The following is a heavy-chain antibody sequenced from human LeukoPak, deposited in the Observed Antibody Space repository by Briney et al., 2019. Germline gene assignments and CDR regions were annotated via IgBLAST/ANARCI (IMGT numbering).Heavy chain of an antibody. D-gene: IGHD2-2*01. V-gene: IGHV3-30-3*01. CDR3: ARSSGDIVVVPAAMGY. CDR1: GFTFSSYA. CDR2: ISYDGSNK. J-gene: IGHJ4*02. Sequence: GGSLRLSCAASGFTFSSYAMHWVRQAPGKGLEWVAVISYDGSNKYYADSVKGRFTISRDNSKNTLYPQMNSLRAEDTAVYYCARSSGDIVVVPAAMGYWGQGTLVTVSS.